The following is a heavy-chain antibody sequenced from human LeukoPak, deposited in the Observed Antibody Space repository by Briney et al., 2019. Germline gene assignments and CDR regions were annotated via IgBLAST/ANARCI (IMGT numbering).Heavy chain of an antibody. CDR1: GGTFRSYG. Sequence: GASVKVSCKASGGTFRSYGISWVRQAPGQGLEWMGGIIPIFGTANHAQKFQGRVTITADKSTSTAYMELSSLRSEDTAVYYCARGVEAIDYWGQGTLVTVSS. V-gene: IGHV1-69*06. J-gene: IGHJ4*02. CDR2: IIPIFGTA. D-gene: IGHD2-15*01. CDR3: ARGVEAIDY.